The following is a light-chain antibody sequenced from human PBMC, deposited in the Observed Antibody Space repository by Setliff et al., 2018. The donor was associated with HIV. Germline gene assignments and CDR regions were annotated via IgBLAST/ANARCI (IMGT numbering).Light chain of an antibody. V-gene: IGLV2-14*01. CDR3: SSYTSSSTRV. Sequence: QSVLTQPRSVSGSPGQSVTLPCTGSSSDVGAYNYVSWYQQHPGKAPKLMIYEVSNRPSGVSNRFSGSKSGNTASLTISGLQTEDEADYYCSSYTSSSTRVFGTGTKVTVL. CDR1: SSDVGAYNY. CDR2: EVS. J-gene: IGLJ1*01.